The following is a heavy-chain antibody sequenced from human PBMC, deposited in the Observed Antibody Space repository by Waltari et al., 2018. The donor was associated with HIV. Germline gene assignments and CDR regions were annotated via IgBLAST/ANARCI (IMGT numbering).Heavy chain of an antibody. CDR3: AKEPYTGTYYYYGMDV. V-gene: IGHV3-30*18. J-gene: IGHJ6*02. CDR2: ISYDGSNK. CDR1: GFTFSSSG. D-gene: IGHD1-26*01. Sequence: QVQLVESGGGVVQPGRSLRLSCAASGFTFSSSGMHWVRQAPGKGLEWVAVISYDGSNKFYADSVKGRFTISRDNSKNTLYLQMNSLRAEDTAVYYCAKEPYTGTYYYYGMDVWGQGTTVTVSS.